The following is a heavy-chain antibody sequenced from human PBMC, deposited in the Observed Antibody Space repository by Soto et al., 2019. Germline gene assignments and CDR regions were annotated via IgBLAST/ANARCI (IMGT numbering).Heavy chain of an antibody. V-gene: IGHV3-30*04. J-gene: IGHJ6*02. Sequence: GGSLRLSCAASGFTFSSYAMHWVRQAPGKGLEWLAVISYDGSNKYYADSVKGRFTISRDNSKNTLYLQMNSLRAEDTAVYYCARDSSGDSSGYYYGYYYYGMDVWGQGTTVTVSS. CDR2: ISYDGSNK. CDR1: GFTFSSYA. D-gene: IGHD3-22*01. CDR3: ARDSSGDSSGYYYGYYYYGMDV.